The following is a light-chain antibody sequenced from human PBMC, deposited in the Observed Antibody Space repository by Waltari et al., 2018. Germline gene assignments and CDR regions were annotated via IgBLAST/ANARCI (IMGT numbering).Light chain of an antibody. V-gene: IGKV3D-11*01. CDR3: QQRSSSIT. CDR2: DAS. J-gene: IGKJ4*01. Sequence: IVLTQSPATLSLSPGERATLSCRASQDIASFLAWYQQKPGQAPRLLIYDASIRATGVPARFSGSGPGRDFTLTISSLEPEDSAVYYCQQRSSSITFGGG. CDR1: QDIASF.